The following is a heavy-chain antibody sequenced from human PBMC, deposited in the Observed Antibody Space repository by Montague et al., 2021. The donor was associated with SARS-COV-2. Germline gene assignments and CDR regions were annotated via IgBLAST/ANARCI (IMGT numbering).Heavy chain of an antibody. D-gene: IGHD2/OR15-2a*01. J-gene: IGHJ4*01. CDR3: ARVTPAVTVFLVLIPAGGYYLDS. CDR1: GVVDLRRRS. Sequence: SETLSLTCNVSGVVDLRRRSEEHTSELQSRSDLVCRLLLEKNTNSNASLKSLLTMSTDTSKNQFSLTLSSVTAADTAVYFCARVTPAVTVFLVLIPAGGYYLDSWGRGTLVSVSS. CDR2: LLEKNT. V-gene: IGHV4-61*10.